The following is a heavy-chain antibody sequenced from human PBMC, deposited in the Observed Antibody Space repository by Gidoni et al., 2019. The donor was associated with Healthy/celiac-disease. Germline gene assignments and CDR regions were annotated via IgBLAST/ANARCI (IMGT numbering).Heavy chain of an antibody. J-gene: IGHJ2*01. Sequence: EVQLVESVGGLVQPGGSLRLSCAASGFTFSSYWLSWVRQAPGKGLEWVANIKQDGSEKYYVDSVKGRFTISRDNAKNSLYLQMNSLRAEDTPVYYCARTLGYCTNGVCYDNWYFDLWGRGTLVTVSS. D-gene: IGHD2-8*01. CDR3: ARTLGYCTNGVCYDNWYFDL. V-gene: IGHV3-7*01. CDR1: GFTFSSYW. CDR2: IKQDGSEK.